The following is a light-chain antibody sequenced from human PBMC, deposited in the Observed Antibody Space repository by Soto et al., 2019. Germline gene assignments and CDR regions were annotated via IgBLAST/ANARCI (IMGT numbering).Light chain of an antibody. J-gene: IGLJ2*01. CDR1: SADIGAFNY. V-gene: IGLV2-14*03. Sequence: QSVLTQPASVSGSPGQSITISCAGTSADIGAFNYVSWYQHHPGKAPQLLIYDVSDRPSGVSARFSASKSANTASLTISGLQAADEADYYCASYSTSSALVFGGGTKLTVL. CDR3: ASYSTSSALV. CDR2: DVS.